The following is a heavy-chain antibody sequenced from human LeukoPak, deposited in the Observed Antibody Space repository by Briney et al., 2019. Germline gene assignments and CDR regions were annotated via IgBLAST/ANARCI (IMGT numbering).Heavy chain of an antibody. V-gene: IGHV4-39*07. D-gene: IGHD5-24*01. CDR2: IYYSGST. CDR3: AVEKQLTLDY. J-gene: IGHJ4*02. Sequence: SETLSLTCTVSGGSISSSSYYWSWIRQPPGKGLEWIGSIYYSGSTYYNPSLKSRVTISVDTSKNQFSLKLSSVTAADTAVYYCAVEKQLTLDYWGQGTLVTVSS. CDR1: GGSISSSSYY.